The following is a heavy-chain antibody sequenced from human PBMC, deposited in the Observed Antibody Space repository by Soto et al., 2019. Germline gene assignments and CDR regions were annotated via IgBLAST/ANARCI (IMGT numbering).Heavy chain of an antibody. V-gene: IGHV4-34*01. D-gene: IGHD4-17*01. Sequence: QVQLQQWGAGLLKPSETLSLTCAVYGGSFSGYSWSWIRQPPGKGLEWIGEINHSGSTNYNPSLKSRVTISVDTSKNQFSLKLSSVTAADTAVYYCARGRDGDYGFSFGYWGQGTLVTFSS. J-gene: IGHJ4*02. CDR2: INHSGST. CDR1: GGSFSGYS. CDR3: ARGRDGDYGFSFGY.